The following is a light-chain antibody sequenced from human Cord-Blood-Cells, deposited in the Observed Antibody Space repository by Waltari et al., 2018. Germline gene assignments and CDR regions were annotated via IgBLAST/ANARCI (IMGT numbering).Light chain of an antibody. V-gene: IGKV1-39*01. CDR2: AAS. Sequence: DIQMTQSPSSLSASVGERVTITCRARQSISSYLNWYQQKPGKAPKLLIYAASSLQSGVPSRFSGSGAGTDFTLTISSLQPEDFATYYCQQSYSTPQTFGQGTKVEIK. J-gene: IGKJ1*01. CDR1: QSISSY. CDR3: QQSYSTPQT.